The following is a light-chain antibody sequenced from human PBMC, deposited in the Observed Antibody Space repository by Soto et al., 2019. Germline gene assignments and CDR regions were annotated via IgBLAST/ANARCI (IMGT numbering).Light chain of an antibody. CDR2: AAS. Sequence: IQMTQSPSTLSGSVGDRVTITCRASQGISSYLAWYQQKPGKAPKLLIYAASTLQSGVPSRFSGSGSGTDFTLTISCLQSEDFATYYCQQYYSYPHTFGGGTKVDIK. V-gene: IGKV1-8*01. CDR3: QQYYSYPHT. CDR1: QGISSY. J-gene: IGKJ4*01.